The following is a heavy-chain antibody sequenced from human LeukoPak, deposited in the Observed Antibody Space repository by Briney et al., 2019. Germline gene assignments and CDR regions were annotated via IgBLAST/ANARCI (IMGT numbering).Heavy chain of an antibody. CDR1: GGTFSSYA. CDR3: AGVFDYYGSGSYRDY. Sequence: SVKVSCTASGGTFSSYAISWVRQAPGQGLEWMGGIIPIFGTANYAQKFQGRVTITADESTSTAYMELSSLRSEDTAVYYCAGVFDYYGSGSYRDYWGQGTLVTVSS. J-gene: IGHJ4*02. D-gene: IGHD3-10*01. V-gene: IGHV1-69*13. CDR2: IIPIFGTA.